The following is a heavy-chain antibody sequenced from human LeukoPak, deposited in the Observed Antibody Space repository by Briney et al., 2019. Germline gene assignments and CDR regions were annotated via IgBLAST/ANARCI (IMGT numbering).Heavy chain of an antibody. J-gene: IGHJ4*02. CDR3: ASLDEWETFDY. CDR1: GYTFTGYY. D-gene: IGHD1-26*01. Sequence: GASVKVSCKASGYTFTGYYMHWVRQAPGQGLDWMGWINPNSGGTNYAQKFQGRGTMTRDTSISAAYMDLSRLRSDDTAVYYCASLDEWETFDYWGQGTLVTVSS. CDR2: INPNSGGT. V-gene: IGHV1-2*02.